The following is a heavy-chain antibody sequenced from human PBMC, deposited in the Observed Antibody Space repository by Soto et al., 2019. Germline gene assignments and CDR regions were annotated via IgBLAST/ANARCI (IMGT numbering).Heavy chain of an antibody. CDR2: ISYDGSNK. J-gene: IGHJ4*02. Sequence: QVQLVESGGGVVQPGRSLRLSCAASGFNFSSYGMHWVCEAPGKGLEWVAVISYDGSNKYYADSVKGRFTISGDNSRTTRYLQMNILRAEDTAVHYCAKDRHLRFDYWGQGTLVTVSS. CDR1: GFNFSSYG. CDR3: AKDRHLRFDY. V-gene: IGHV3-30*18.